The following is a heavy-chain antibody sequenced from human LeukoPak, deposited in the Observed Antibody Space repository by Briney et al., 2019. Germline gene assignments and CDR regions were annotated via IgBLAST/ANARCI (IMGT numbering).Heavy chain of an antibody. CDR1: GFTFSNAW. V-gene: IGHV3-23*01. J-gene: IGHJ4*02. CDR3: AKDYDFWSGSHDY. D-gene: IGHD3-3*01. CDR2: ISGSGGST. Sequence: GGSLRLSCAASGFTFSNAWMSWVRQAPGKGLEWVSAISGSGGSTYYADSVKGRFTISRDNSKNTLYLQMNSLRAEDTAVYYCAKDYDFWSGSHDYWGQGTLVTVSS.